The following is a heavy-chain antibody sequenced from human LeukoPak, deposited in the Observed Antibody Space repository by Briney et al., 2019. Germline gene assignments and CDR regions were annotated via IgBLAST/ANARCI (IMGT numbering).Heavy chain of an antibody. CDR1: GFTFRSYA. V-gene: IGHV3-30*04. CDR2: ISYDGGTK. D-gene: IGHD2-8*01. CDR3: ARGLCTNTDCANFGMDV. Sequence: PGRSLRLSCAASGFTFRSYAMHWVRQAPGKGLEWVAVISYDGGTKYYADSVKGRFTVSRDNSKNTLFLQMNSLRAEDTAVYCCARGLCTNTDCANFGMDVWGQGTTVTVSS. J-gene: IGHJ6*02.